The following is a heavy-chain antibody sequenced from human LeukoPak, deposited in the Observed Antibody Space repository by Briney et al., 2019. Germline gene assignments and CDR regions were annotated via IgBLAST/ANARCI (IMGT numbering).Heavy chain of an antibody. D-gene: IGHD3-22*01. CDR1: GFTFSSYG. Sequence: GGSLRLSCAASGFTFSSYGMHWVRQAPGKGLEWVAVISYDGSNKYYADSVKGRFTISRDNSKNTLYLQMNSLRAEDTAVYYCAKDLGYYDSSGFYDYWGQGTLVTVSS. J-gene: IGHJ4*02. CDR3: AKDLGYYDSSGFYDY. V-gene: IGHV3-30*18. CDR2: ISYDGSNK.